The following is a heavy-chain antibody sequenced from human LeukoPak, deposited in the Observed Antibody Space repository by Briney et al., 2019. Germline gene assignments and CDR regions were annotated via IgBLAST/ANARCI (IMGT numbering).Heavy chain of an antibody. CDR1: GFTFSSYS. J-gene: IGHJ4*02. Sequence: PGGSLRLSCAASGFTFSSYSMNWVRQAPGKGLEWVSSISSSSYIYYADSVKGRFTISRDNAKNSLYLQMNSLRAEDTAVYYCARDRFGMTTVTTVWGQGTLVTVSS. D-gene: IGHD4-17*01. CDR2: ISSSSYI. CDR3: ARDRFGMTTVTTV. V-gene: IGHV3-21*01.